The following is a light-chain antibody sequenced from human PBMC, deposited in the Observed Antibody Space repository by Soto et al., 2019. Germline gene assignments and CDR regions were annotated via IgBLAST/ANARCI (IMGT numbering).Light chain of an antibody. Sequence: DIQLTLYPSVLSSSVGDTVTITFRASQNISTSLAWYQPKPGKAPTLLMFDVSNLESGVPSRFSGSGSGTEFTLTISSLHSDDFATYYCQQYDYSRTVGQGTKVDNK. CDR3: QQYDYSRT. CDR1: QNISTS. V-gene: IGKV1-5*01. CDR2: DVS. J-gene: IGKJ1*01.